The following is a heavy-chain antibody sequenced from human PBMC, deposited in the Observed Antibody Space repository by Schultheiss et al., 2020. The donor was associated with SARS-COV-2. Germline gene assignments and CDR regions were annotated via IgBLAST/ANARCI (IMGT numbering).Heavy chain of an antibody. Sequence: ASVKVSCKASGYTFTSYDIKWVRQATGQGLEWMGWMNPNSGNTGYAQKFQGRVTMTRNTSISTAYMELSSLRSEDTAVYYCARGRVYYGSGSYYVPPDYWGQGTLVTVSS. CDR2: MNPNSGNT. D-gene: IGHD3-10*01. CDR1: GYTFTSYD. J-gene: IGHJ4*02. V-gene: IGHV1-8*01. CDR3: ARGRVYYGSGSYYVPPDY.